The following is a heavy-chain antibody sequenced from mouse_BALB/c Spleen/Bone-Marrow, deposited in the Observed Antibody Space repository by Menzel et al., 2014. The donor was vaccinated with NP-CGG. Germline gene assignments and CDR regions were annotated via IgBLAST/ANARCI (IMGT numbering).Heavy chain of an antibody. CDR1: GYTFTSYW. CDR2: IYPGSGST. D-gene: IGHD2-3*01. CDR3: TSGYYPYYYAMDY. Sequence: LQQSGSELVRPGASVKLSCKASGYTFTSYWMHWVKQRHGQGLEWIGNIYPGSGSTNYDEKFKSKGTLTVDTSSSTAYMHLSSLTSEDSAVYYCTSGYYPYYYAMDYWGQGTSVTVSS. J-gene: IGHJ4*01. V-gene: IGHV1S22*01.